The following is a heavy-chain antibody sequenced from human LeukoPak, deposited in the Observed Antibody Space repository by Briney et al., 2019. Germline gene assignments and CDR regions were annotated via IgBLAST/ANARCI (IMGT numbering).Heavy chain of an antibody. D-gene: IGHD1-1*01. Sequence: ASVKVSCKASGYTFTSYDIHWVRQATGQGLEWMGRMNPNNGNTGDAQKFQGRVTMTRDPSISTAYMELSSLRSEDTGVYFCARALAGTAALDVWGKGTTVTVSS. J-gene: IGHJ6*04. V-gene: IGHV1-8*01. CDR2: MNPNNGNT. CDR3: ARALAGTAALDV. CDR1: GYTFTSYD.